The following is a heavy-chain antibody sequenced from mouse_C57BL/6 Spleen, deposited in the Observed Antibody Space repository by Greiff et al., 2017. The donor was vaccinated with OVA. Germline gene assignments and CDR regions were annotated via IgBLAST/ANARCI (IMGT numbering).Heavy chain of an antibody. CDR3: ERRDTTVVGGY. V-gene: IGHV1-61*01. D-gene: IGHD1-1*01. Sequence: QVQLQQPGAELVRPGSSVKLSCKASGYTFTSYWMDWVKQRPGQGLEWIGNIYPSDSETHYNQKFKDKATLTVDKSSSTAYMQLSSLTSEDCAVYYCERRDTTVVGGYWGQGTTLTVSS. J-gene: IGHJ2*01. CDR1: GYTFTSYW. CDR2: IYPSDSET.